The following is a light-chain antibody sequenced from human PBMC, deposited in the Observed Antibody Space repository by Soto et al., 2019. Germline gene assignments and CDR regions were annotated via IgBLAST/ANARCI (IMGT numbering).Light chain of an antibody. J-gene: IGKJ1*01. CDR2: GAS. CDR1: QSVSSSY. Sequence: QSPGTLSLSPGERATLSCRASQSVSSSYLAWYQQKPGQAPRLLIYGASSRATGIPDRFSGSGSGTDFTLTISRLEPEDFAVYYCQQYGSSRTFGQGTKV. V-gene: IGKV3-20*01. CDR3: QQYGSSRT.